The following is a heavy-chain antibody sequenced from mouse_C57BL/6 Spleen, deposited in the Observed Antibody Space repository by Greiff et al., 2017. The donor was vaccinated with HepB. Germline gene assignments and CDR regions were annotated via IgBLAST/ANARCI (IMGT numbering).Heavy chain of an antibody. CDR1: GYAFSSYW. Sequence: QVQLQESGAELVKPGASVKISCKASGYAFSSYWMNWVKQRPGKGLEWIGQIYPGDGDTNYNGKFKGKATLTADKSSSTAYMQLSSLTSEDSAVYFCARGGELWSFDYWGQGTTLTVSS. V-gene: IGHV1-80*01. D-gene: IGHD1-1*02. CDR2: IYPGDGDT. CDR3: ARGGELWSFDY. J-gene: IGHJ2*01.